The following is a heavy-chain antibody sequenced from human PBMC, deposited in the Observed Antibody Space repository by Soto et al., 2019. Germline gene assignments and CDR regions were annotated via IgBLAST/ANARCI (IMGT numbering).Heavy chain of an antibody. CDR3: ARDPGVEYYYDSSGYYPPDY. CDR1: GFTFSSYG. Sequence: QVQLVESGGGVVQPGRSLRLSCAASGFTFSSYGMHWVRQAPGKGLEWVAVIWYDGSNKYYADSVKGRFTISRDNSKNTLYLQMNSLRAEDTAVYYCARDPGVEYYYDSSGYYPPDYWGQGTLVTVSS. J-gene: IGHJ4*02. CDR2: IWYDGSNK. D-gene: IGHD3-22*01. V-gene: IGHV3-33*01.